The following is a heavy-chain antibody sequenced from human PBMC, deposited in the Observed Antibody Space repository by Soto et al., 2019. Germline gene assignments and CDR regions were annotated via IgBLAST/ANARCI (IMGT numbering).Heavy chain of an antibody. J-gene: IGHJ3*02. V-gene: IGHV3-23*01. Sequence: EVQLLESGGGLVQPGGSLRLSCAASGFTFSSYAMSWVRQAPGKGLEWVSAISVSVVSTYYADSVKGRFTISRDNSKNTLYLQMNSLRAEDTAVYYCAKGYCSSTSCYTDAFDIWGQGTMVTVSS. CDR2: ISVSVVST. CDR3: AKGYCSSTSCYTDAFDI. CDR1: GFTFSSYA. D-gene: IGHD2-2*02.